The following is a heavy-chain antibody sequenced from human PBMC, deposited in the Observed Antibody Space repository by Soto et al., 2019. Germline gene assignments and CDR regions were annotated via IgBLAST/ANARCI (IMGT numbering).Heavy chain of an antibody. CDR3: ARVRVGSYNWFDP. CDR1: GFSFSSYW. V-gene: IGHV3-74*01. D-gene: IGHD6-13*01. Sequence: PGGSLRLSCAVSGFSFSSYWMHWVRQAPGKGLEWVSRINSDGSRTYYADSVKGRFTISRDNAKNTLYLQMNSLRAEDMAVYYCARVRVGSYNWFDPWGQGTLVTVSS. J-gene: IGHJ5*02. CDR2: INSDGSRT.